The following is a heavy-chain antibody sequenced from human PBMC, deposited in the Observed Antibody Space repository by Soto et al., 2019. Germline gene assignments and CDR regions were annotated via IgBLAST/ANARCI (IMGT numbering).Heavy chain of an antibody. CDR1: GFTFSSYA. V-gene: IGHV3-23*01. CDR3: AKDWAIGYCSGGSCYSSHGRYFDY. D-gene: IGHD2-15*01. J-gene: IGHJ4*02. CDR2: ISGSGGST. Sequence: GGSLRLSCAASGFTFSSYAMSWVRQAPGKGLEWVSAISGSGGSTYYADSVKGRFTISRDNSKNTLYLQMNSLRAEDTAVYYCAKDWAIGYCSGGSCYSSHGRYFDYWGQGTLVTVSS.